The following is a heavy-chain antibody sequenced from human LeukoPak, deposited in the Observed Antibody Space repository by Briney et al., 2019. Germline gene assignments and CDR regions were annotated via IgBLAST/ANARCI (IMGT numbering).Heavy chain of an antibody. CDR3: AKDIGARGGYDFWSGYYPIPNFDD. D-gene: IGHD3-3*01. CDR1: GFTFDDYA. J-gene: IGHJ4*02. Sequence: PGVSLRLSCAACGFTFDDYAMHWVRQAPAKGLEWVSVISGDGGSTYYADSVKGRFTIHRDNSKNSLYLQMNSLRTEDTALYYCAKDIGARGGYDFWSGYYPIPNFDDWGQGTLVTVSS. V-gene: IGHV3-43*02. CDR2: ISGDGGST.